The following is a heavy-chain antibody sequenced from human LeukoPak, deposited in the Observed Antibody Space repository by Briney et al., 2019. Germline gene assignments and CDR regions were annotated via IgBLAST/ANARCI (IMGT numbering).Heavy chain of an antibody. Sequence: GGSLRFSCAASGFTFDDYAMHWVRQAPGKGLEWVSGISWNSGSIGYADSVKGRFTISRDNAKNSLYLQMNSLRAEDTALYYCAKGIDSSGYDAFDIWGQGTMVTVSS. CDR1: GFTFDDYA. D-gene: IGHD3-22*01. CDR2: ISWNSGSI. J-gene: IGHJ3*02. V-gene: IGHV3-9*01. CDR3: AKGIDSSGYDAFDI.